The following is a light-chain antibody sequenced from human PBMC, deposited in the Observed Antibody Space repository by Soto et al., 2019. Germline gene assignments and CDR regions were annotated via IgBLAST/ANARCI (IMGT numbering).Light chain of an antibody. CDR2: EVR. V-gene: IGLV2-14*01. CDR1: SSDVGGYNH. J-gene: IGLJ3*02. CDR3: CSYTRSSIRV. Sequence: QSALTQPASVSGSPGQSITISCTGTSSDVGGYNHVSWYQQHPGKAPKLIIYEVRNRPSGVSNRLSGSKSGNTASLTISGLQADDEADYYCCSYTRSSIRVFGGGTKVTVL.